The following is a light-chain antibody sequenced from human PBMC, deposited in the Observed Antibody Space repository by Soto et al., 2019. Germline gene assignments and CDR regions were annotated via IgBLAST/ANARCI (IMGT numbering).Light chain of an antibody. V-gene: IGLV1-44*01. J-gene: IGLJ3*02. CDR1: SSNIGYNS. Sequence: QSVLTQSPSASGTPGQRVIMSCSGSSSNIGYNSVSWYQQVPGTAPKLLIYSNNQRPSGVPDRFSGSKSGTSASLAISGLQSEDEAVYYCAAWDDSVSGSWVFGGGTKVTVL. CDR3: AAWDDSVSGSWV. CDR2: SNN.